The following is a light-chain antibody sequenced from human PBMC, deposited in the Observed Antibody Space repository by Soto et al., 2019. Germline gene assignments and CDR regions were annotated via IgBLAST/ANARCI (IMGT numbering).Light chain of an antibody. J-gene: IGKJ1*01. CDR1: QSISSY. CDR3: QQSYSTLWT. Sequence: DMQMTQSPSSLSASLGDGVTITCRASQSISSYLNWYQQKPGKAPKLLIYAASSLQSGVPSRFSGSGSGTDFTLTISSLQPEDFATYYCQQSYSTLWTFGQGTKV. V-gene: IGKV1-39*01. CDR2: AAS.